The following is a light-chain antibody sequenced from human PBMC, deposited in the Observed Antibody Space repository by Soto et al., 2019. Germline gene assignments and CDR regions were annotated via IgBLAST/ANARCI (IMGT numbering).Light chain of an antibody. CDR3: QQYNNWPIT. J-gene: IGKJ5*01. Sequence: DIVMTQSPASLSVSPGERVTLSCRASQSVDISLAWYQQKPGQAPRLLIYGASTRATGIPARFTGSGSGTEFTLTISSLQSEDFAVYYCQQYNNWPITFGPGTRLEIK. V-gene: IGKV3-15*01. CDR1: QSVDIS. CDR2: GAS.